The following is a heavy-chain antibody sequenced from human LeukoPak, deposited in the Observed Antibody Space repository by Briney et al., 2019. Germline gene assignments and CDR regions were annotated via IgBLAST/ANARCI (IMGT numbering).Heavy chain of an antibody. CDR1: GFTFRSYW. CDR2: INQDGSKE. Sequence: PGGSLSLFCGASGFTFRSYWMTWVRHAPGKGLEWVANINQDGSKEYYLDSVKGRFTISRDKDTNSLYLQVTCLRGEDLAVSYCAGGGCSNGFDYWGQGTLVTVSS. V-gene: IGHV3-7*01. J-gene: IGHJ4*02. D-gene: IGHD5-18*01. CDR3: AGGGCSNGFDY.